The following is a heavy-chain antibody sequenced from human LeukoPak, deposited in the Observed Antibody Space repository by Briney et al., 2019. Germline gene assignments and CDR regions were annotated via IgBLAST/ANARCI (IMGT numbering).Heavy chain of an antibody. CDR3: ATLPPDCSSTSCHYYYYYGMDV. V-gene: IGHV1-24*01. Sequence: ASVKVSCKVSGYTLTELSMHWVRQAPGKGLEWMGGFDPEDGETIYAQKFQGRVTMTEDTSTDTAYMELSSLRSEDTAVYYCATLPPDCSSTSCHYYYYYGMDVWGQGTTVTVSS. CDR2: FDPEDGET. D-gene: IGHD2-2*01. J-gene: IGHJ6*02. CDR1: GYTLTELS.